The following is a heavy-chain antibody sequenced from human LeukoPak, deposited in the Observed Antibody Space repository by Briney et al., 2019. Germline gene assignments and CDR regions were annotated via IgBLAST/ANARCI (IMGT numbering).Heavy chain of an antibody. D-gene: IGHD6-6*01. CDR2: ISAYNGNT. V-gene: IGHV1-18*01. J-gene: IGHJ4*02. CDR3: ARDLPRARDFDY. CDR1: GYTFTSYG. Sequence: GASVTVSFKASGYTFTSYGISWVRQAPGQGVEWMGWISAYNGNTNYAQKLQGRVTMTTDTSTSTAYMELRSLRSDDTAVYYCARDLPRARDFDYWGQGTLVTVSS.